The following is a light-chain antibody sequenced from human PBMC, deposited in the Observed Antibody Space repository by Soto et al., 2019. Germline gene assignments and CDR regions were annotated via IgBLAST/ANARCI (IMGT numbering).Light chain of an antibody. CDR3: SLYTSDSTYV. V-gene: IGLV2-18*01. Sequence: QSVLTQPPSASGSPGQSVTISCTGTSSDVGGYNRVSWYQRPPGTGPKLMIYEVSNRPSGVPDRFSGSKSGNTASLTISGLQAEDEAEYYCSLYTSDSTYVFGTGTKVTVL. CDR1: SSDVGGYNR. J-gene: IGLJ1*01. CDR2: EVS.